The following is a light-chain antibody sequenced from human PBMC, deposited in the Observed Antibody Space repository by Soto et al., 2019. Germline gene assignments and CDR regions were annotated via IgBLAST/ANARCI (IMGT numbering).Light chain of an antibody. CDR1: QRVSSN. Sequence: PGERATLSCRASQRVSSNLAWYQQKPGQAPRLLIYGASTRATGIPARFSGSGSGTEFTLTISSLQSEDFAVYYCQQYNNWPPWTFGQGTKVEIK. CDR3: QQYNNWPPWT. J-gene: IGKJ1*01. V-gene: IGKV3-15*01. CDR2: GAS.